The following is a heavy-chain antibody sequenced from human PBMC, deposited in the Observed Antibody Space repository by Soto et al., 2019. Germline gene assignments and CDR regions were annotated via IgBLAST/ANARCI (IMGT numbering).Heavy chain of an antibody. D-gene: IGHD3-9*01. V-gene: IGHV1-2*02. CDR3: ARDGLTLKYSFDI. CDR2: INPNTGDT. J-gene: IGHJ3*02. Sequence: GASVKVSCKASGYTFSDFFIHWVRQAPGQGLEWMGWINPNTGDTKFAQRFQGRVTMTGDTSISTAYMDLSRLTSDDTAVYYCARDGLTLKYSFDIWGQGTMVTV. CDR1: GYTFSDFF.